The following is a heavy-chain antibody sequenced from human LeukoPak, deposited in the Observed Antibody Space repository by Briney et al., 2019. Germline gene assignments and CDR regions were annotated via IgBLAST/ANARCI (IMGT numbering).Heavy chain of an antibody. CDR2: ISGSGGNR. D-gene: IGHD4-17*01. Sequence: GGSLRLSCAACGFTFSSYAMSWVRQAPGKGLEWVSVISGSGGNRYYADSVKGRFTISRDNSKNTLYLQMNSLRAEDTAVYYCAKARSTVTTTGGGFDYWGQGTLVTVSS. J-gene: IGHJ4*02. CDR1: GFTFSSYA. CDR3: AKARSTVTTTGGGFDY. V-gene: IGHV3-23*01.